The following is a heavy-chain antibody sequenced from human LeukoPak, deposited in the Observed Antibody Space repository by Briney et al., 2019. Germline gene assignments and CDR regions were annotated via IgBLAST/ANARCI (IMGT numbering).Heavy chain of an antibody. V-gene: IGHV1-18*01. CDR2: ISANNGDT. CDR3: ARDFFHGHCAGLSCFLLDY. Sequence: ASVKVSCKASGYTFTRYGISWVRQAPGQGLEWMGWISANNGDTNSAQKFQDRVTMTTDTSTSTAYMELRSLRTDDTAVYYCARDFFHGHCAGLSCFLLDYWGQGSLVTVSS. J-gene: IGHJ4*02. D-gene: IGHD2-15*01. CDR1: GYTFTRYG.